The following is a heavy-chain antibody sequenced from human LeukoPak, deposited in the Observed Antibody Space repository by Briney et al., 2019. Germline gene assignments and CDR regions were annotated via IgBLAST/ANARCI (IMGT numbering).Heavy chain of an antibody. D-gene: IGHD6-19*01. CDR1: GFTFSGYG. J-gene: IGHJ4*02. V-gene: IGHV3-33*01. CDR3: ARGLYKNGWYYFDY. Sequence: PGRSLRLSCAASGFTFSGYGIHWVRQAPGKGLEWVAFLSYDGSNKFYADSVKGRFTISRDNSENTLHLQMNSLKDEDTAVYYCARGLYKNGWYYFDYWGQGTLVTVSS. CDR2: LSYDGSNK.